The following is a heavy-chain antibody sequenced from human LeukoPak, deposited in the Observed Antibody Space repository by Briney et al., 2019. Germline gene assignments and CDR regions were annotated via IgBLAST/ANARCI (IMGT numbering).Heavy chain of an antibody. D-gene: IGHD4-17*01. J-gene: IGHJ3*02. CDR3: ARVSDDYGDYDAFDI. CDR2: ISSSSSYI. V-gene: IGHV3-21*01. CDR1: GFTFSSYS. Sequence: PGGSLRLSCAPSGFTFSSYSMNWVRQAPGKGLEWVSSISSSSSYIYYADSVKGRFTISRDNAKNSLYLQMNSLRAEDTAVYYCARVSDDYGDYDAFDIWGQGTMVTVPS.